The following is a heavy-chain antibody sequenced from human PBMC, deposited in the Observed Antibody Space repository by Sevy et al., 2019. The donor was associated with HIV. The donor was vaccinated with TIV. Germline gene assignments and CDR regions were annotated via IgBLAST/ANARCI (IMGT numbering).Heavy chain of an antibody. CDR3: ATDTHGSRALDI. V-gene: IGHV1-24*01. Sequence: ASVKVSRKVSGYTLTELSMHWVRQAPWKGLEWMGGFDPEDGETNYAQNFQGRVTMTENTSTDTAYMELGSLRSEDTAVYYCATDTHGSRALDIWGKGTMVTVSS. CDR2: FDPEDGET. CDR1: GYTLTELS. D-gene: IGHD3-10*01. J-gene: IGHJ3*02.